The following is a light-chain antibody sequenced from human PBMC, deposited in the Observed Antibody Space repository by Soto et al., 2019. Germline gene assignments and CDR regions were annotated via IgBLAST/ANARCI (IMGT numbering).Light chain of an antibody. CDR1: QSVLYSFNNNNY. J-gene: IGKJ1*01. CDR3: QQYYSTPQT. CDR2: WAS. V-gene: IGKV4-1*01. Sequence: DIVMTQSPDSLAVSLGERATINCKSSQSVLYSFNNNNYLAWYQVKPGQPPKLLIYWASTRESGVPDRFSGSGSATDFTLTISSLQAEDVAVYYCQQYYSTPQTFGQGTKVDIK.